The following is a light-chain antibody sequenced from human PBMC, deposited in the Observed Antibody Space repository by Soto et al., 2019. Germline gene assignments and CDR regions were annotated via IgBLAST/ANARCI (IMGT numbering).Light chain of an antibody. J-gene: IGLJ1*01. CDR1: SSDVGGYKY. CDR2: DVS. Sequence: QSALTQPRSVSGSPGQSVTISCTGTSSDVGGYKYVSWYQQHPGKAPKLTIYDVSERPSGVPDRFSGSKSGNTASLTISGLHAEDEADYYCCSYAGSPYVFGTGTKLTVL. CDR3: CSYAGSPYV. V-gene: IGLV2-11*01.